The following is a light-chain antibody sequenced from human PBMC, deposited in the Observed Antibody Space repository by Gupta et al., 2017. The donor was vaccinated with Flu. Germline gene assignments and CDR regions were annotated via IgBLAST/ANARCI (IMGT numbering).Light chain of an antibody. CDR3: QQSYTTPYT. CDR2: AAA. J-gene: IGKJ2*01. V-gene: IGKV1-39*01. CDR1: QSVSSY. Sequence: GDRVTITCRVSQSVSSYLNWYQCKPGKAPKILIYAAATLYSGVPSRFSGRASGTEFSLTISGLQREDFATYYCQQSYTTPYTFGQGTKLDIK.